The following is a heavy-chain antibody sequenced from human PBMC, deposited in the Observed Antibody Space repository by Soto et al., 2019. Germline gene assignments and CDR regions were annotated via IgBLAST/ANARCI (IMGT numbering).Heavy chain of an antibody. D-gene: IGHD3-22*01. CDR3: AKDRSHYYDSSGYFDY. CDR2: ISYDGSNK. Sequence: GGSLRLSCAASGFTFSSYGMHWVRQAPGKGLEWVAVISYDGSNKYYADSVKGRFTISRDNSKNTLYLQMNSLRAEDTAVYYCAKDRSHYYDSSGYFDYWGQGTLVTVSS. V-gene: IGHV3-30*18. CDR1: GFTFSSYG. J-gene: IGHJ4*02.